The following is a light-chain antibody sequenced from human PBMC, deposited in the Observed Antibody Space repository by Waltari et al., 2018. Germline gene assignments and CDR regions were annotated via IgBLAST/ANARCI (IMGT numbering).Light chain of an antibody. CDR1: ESLVHSNGYSY. V-gene: IGKV2-28*01. Sequence: DIVMTQSPLSLPVTPGEPASISCRSSESLVHSNGYSYLDWYLQQPGQSPQLLIYLSFNRASGVPDRFIGSGSGTDFTLKISRVEAEDVGIYYGMQALETWTFGQGTKVEI. CDR3: MQALETWT. J-gene: IGKJ1*01. CDR2: LSF.